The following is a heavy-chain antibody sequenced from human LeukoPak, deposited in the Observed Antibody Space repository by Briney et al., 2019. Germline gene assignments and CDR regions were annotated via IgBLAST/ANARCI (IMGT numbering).Heavy chain of an antibody. CDR3: ARVLDPQYSSSWDFHFDY. D-gene: IGHD6-13*01. Sequence: PGGSLRLSCAASGFTFSNYAMHWVRQAPGKGLEWVAVISYDGSNKYYADSVKGRFIISRDDSKNTLYLQMNSLRAEDTAVYYCARVLDPQYSSSWDFHFDYWGQGTLVTVSS. J-gene: IGHJ4*02. V-gene: IGHV3-30*04. CDR2: ISYDGSNK. CDR1: GFTFSNYA.